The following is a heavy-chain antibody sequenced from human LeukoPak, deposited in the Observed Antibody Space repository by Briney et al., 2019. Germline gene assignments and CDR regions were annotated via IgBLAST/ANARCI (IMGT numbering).Heavy chain of an antibody. CDR2: INPNSGGT. Sequence: SVKVSCKASGYTFTGSYIQWVRQAPGQGLEWMVWINPNSGGTSSAQKFQGRVTMTRDTSVSTAYMELSRLRSDDTALYYCARETGYCSGGRCYFIYWGQGTLVTVSS. D-gene: IGHD2-15*01. V-gene: IGHV1-2*02. CDR1: GYTFTGSY. J-gene: IGHJ4*02. CDR3: ARETGYCSGGRCYFIY.